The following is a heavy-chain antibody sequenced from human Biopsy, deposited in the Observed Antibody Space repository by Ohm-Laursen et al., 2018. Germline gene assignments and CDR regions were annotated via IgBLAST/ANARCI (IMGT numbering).Heavy chain of an antibody. J-gene: IGHJ4*02. V-gene: IGHV4-31*02. Sequence: SQTLSLTWTVSGASIISGGHFWNWIRQHPGKGLEWIGYIYYSGSTYYNPSLKSRVSISVDTSKNQFSLKLNSVTVADTAAYYCARHSAEKGGYDGDYFDYWGQGTLVTVSS. CDR3: ARHSAEKGGYDGDYFDY. CDR1: GASIISGGHF. CDR2: IYYSGST. D-gene: IGHD5-12*01.